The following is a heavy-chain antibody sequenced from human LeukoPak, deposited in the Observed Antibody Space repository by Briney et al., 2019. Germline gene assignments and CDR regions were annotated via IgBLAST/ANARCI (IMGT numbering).Heavy chain of an antibody. CDR1: GGSISSSSYY. J-gene: IGHJ5*02. D-gene: IGHD2-21*02. CDR2: IYYSGST. V-gene: IGHV4-39*01. Sequence: SETLSLTCTVPGGSISSSSYYWGWIRQPPGKGLEWIGSIYYSGSTYYNPSLKSRVTISVDTSKNQFSLKLSSVTAADTAVYYCARHVAAYCGGDCYSGWFDPWGQGTLVTVSS. CDR3: ARHVAAYCGGDCYSGWFDP.